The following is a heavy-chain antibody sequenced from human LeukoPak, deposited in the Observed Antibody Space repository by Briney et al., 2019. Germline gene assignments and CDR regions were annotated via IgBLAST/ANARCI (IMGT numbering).Heavy chain of an antibody. V-gene: IGHV1-2*02. Sequence: GASVKDSCKASGYTFTGYYMHWVRQARGQGLEWMGWINPNSGGTNYVQKFQGRVTMTRDTSISTASMELSRQRSDDTAVYYCAGIANVVAAGANWFDPWGQGTLVTVSS. CDR2: INPNSGGT. CDR1: GYTFTGYY. CDR3: AGIANVVAAGANWFDP. D-gene: IGHD2-15*01. J-gene: IGHJ5*02.